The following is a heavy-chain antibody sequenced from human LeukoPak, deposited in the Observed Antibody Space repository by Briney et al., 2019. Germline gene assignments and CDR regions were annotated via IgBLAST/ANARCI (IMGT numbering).Heavy chain of an antibody. D-gene: IGHD2-15*01. V-gene: IGHV3-11*01. Sequence: AGSLRLSCAASGFSFSVYYMSWIRQAPGEGLEYISYICSSGSTLFYPAPVRGLITISREINKNSLFLEMNNLRAEDSAVDYYAKRMDYLDYWGQGTLVTVSS. CDR1: GFSFSVYY. CDR3: AKRMDYLDY. J-gene: IGHJ4*02. CDR2: ICSSGSTL.